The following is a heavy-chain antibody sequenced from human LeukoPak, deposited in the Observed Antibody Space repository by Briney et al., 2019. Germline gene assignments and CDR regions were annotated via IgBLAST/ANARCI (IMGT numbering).Heavy chain of an antibody. CDR2: INQDASEV. D-gene: IGHD2-21*02. J-gene: IGHJ4*02. CDR1: GFTFSTYW. V-gene: IGHV3-7*01. Sequence: GGSLRLSCAASGFTFSTYWMNWYRQAPGKGLEWVGNINQDASEVNYVDSVRGRFTISRDNAKNSLHLQMNSLRAEDTAVYHCATDRDNSDWQKRFDSWGQGTLVTVSS. CDR3: ATDRDNSDWQKRFDS.